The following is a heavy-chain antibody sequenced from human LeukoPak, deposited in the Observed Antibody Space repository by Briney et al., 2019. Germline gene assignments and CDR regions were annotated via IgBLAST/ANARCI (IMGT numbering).Heavy chain of an antibody. J-gene: IGHJ4*02. CDR2: INPNSGGT. Sequence: ASVKVSCKASGYTFTSYGITWVRQAPGQGLEWMGWINPNSGGTNYAQKFQGRVTMTRDTSISTAYMELSRLRSDDTAVYYCARTGGYSSSWSDYWGQGTLVTVSS. CDR3: ARTGGYSSSWSDY. V-gene: IGHV1-2*02. CDR1: GYTFTSYG. D-gene: IGHD6-13*01.